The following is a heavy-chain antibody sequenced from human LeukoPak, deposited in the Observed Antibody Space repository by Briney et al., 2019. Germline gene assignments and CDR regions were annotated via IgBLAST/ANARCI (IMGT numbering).Heavy chain of an antibody. CDR1: GFKFSTYS. CDR3: AKGGEMATQLFFYLDY. V-gene: IGHV3-21*01. Sequence: PGGSLRLSCGASGFKFSTYSMNWVRQAPGKGLEWVSSISTSSSYIYYADSVKGRFTISRDNAKNSLFLKMNSLRAEDTAVYYCAKGGEMATQLFFYLDYWGQGTLVTVSS. CDR2: ISTSSSYI. D-gene: IGHD5-24*01. J-gene: IGHJ4*02.